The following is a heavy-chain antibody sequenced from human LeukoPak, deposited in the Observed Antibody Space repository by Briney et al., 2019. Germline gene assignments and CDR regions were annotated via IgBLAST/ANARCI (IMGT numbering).Heavy chain of an antibody. Sequence: PGGSLRLSCAASGFTFSSYWMSWVRQAPGKGLEWVANIKQDGSEKYYVDSVKGRFTISRDNAKNTLYLQMNSLRAEDTAVYYCARRGSTYYYGSGTRYWYFDLWGRGTLVTVSS. CDR2: IKQDGSEK. CDR3: ARRGSTYYYGSGTRYWYFDL. D-gene: IGHD3-10*01. J-gene: IGHJ2*01. CDR1: GFTFSSYW. V-gene: IGHV3-7*01.